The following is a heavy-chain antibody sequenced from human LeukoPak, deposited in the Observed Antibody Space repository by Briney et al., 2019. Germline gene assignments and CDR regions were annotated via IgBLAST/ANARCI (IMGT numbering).Heavy chain of an antibody. CDR3: ANDDSYRMDV. Sequence: PSGTLSLTCAVSGGSISSRDWWSWVRQPPGKGLEWIGEISRGGGTNYNPSLKSRVTISVDKSKSQFSLNLSSVTAADTAVYCCANDDSYRMDVWGQGTTVTVSS. J-gene: IGHJ6*02. D-gene: IGHD1-1*01. CDR2: ISRGGGT. V-gene: IGHV4-4*01. CDR1: GGSISSRDW.